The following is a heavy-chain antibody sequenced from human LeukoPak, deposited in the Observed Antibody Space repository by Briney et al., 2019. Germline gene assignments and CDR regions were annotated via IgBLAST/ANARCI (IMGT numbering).Heavy chain of an antibody. J-gene: IGHJ4*02. CDR1: GFTFKSYL. Sequence: GGSLRLSCAASGFTFKSYLMTWVRQAPGKGLEWVSSINGGGSSTSYANSVKGRFTISRDNSKTTLFLQMNSLRAEDTAVYYCARQLGYCDSGACYFDYWGQGTLVTVSS. V-gene: IGHV3-23*01. CDR2: INGGGSST. D-gene: IGHD3-22*01. CDR3: ARQLGYCDSGACYFDY.